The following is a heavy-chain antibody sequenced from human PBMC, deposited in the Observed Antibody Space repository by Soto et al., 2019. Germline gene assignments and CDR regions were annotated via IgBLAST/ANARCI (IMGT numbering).Heavy chain of an antibody. CDR2: MNPHSGTT. CDR3: ARGFGLAGAHYYGMDV. J-gene: IGHJ6*02. Sequence: QVQLVQSGAEVKKPGASVKVSCKASGYTFTSYDINWVRQATGQGLEWMGWMNPHSGTTGYAQKFQGRVTMTRNTSISTAYMELSSLRSEDTAVYYCARGFGLAGAHYYGMDVWGQGTTVTVSS. V-gene: IGHV1-8*01. CDR1: GYTFTSYD. D-gene: IGHD3-3*01.